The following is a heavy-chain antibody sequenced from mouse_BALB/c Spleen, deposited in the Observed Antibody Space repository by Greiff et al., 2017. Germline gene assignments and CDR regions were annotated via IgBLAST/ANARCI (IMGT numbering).Heavy chain of an antibody. CDR3: ARRTVDV. CDR2: ISNGGGST. Sequence: EVQLVQSGAGLVQPGASLKLSCAASGFTFTSYTMSWVRQTPGKGLEWVGYISNGGGSTYYPDTVKGRFTISRDNAKNTLYLQMSSLKSEDTAMCYCARRTVDVWGAGTTVTVSS. CDR1: GFTFTSYT. V-gene: IGHV5-12-2*01. J-gene: IGHJ1*01.